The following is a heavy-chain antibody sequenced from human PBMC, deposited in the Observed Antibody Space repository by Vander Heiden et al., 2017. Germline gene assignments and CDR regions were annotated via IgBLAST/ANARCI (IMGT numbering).Heavy chain of an antibody. CDR1: GGTFRSYA. CDR2: IIPIFGTA. J-gene: IGHJ4*02. CDR3: ARDRLSSWDYGGNSYFDY. D-gene: IGHD4-17*01. Sequence: QVQLVQSGAEVKKPGSSVKVSCKASGGTFRSYAISWVRQAPGQGLEWMGGIIPIFGTANYAQKFQGRVTITADESTSTAYMELSSLRSEDTAVYYCARDRLSSWDYGGNSYFDYWGQGTLVTVSS. V-gene: IGHV1-69*01.